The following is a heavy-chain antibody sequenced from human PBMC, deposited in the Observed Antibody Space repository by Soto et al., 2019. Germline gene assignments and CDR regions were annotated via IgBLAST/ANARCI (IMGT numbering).Heavy chain of an antibody. D-gene: IGHD6-13*01. CDR1: GCTFTSYG. V-gene: IGHV1-18*04. CDR2: ISAYNGNT. CDR3: APWPQLGWFDP. J-gene: IGHJ5*02. Sequence: ASVKVSCKASGCTFTSYGISWVRQAPGQGLEVMGWISAYNGNTNYAQKIQGRVTMTTDTSTSTAYMELRSLRSDDTAVYYCAPWPQLGWFDPWRQGPLVTVSS.